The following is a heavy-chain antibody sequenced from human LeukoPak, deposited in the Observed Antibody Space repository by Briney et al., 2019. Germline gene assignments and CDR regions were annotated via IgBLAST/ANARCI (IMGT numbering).Heavy chain of an antibody. CDR1: VFTMTNYW. CDR2: IWYDGSNK. D-gene: IGHD3-10*01. Sequence: PGGSLRLSCKVSVFTMTNYWMSWVRQAPGKGLEWVAVIWYDGSNKYYADSVKGRVTVSRDNAKNSLYLQMNSLRVEDTAVYYCARGRGWFGELTLARFDYWGQGTLVTVSS. J-gene: IGHJ4*02. V-gene: IGHV3-33*08. CDR3: ARGRGWFGELTLARFDY.